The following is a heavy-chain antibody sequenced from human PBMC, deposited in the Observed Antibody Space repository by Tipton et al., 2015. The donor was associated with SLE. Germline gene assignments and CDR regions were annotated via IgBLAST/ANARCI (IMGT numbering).Heavy chain of an antibody. D-gene: IGHD6-19*01. V-gene: IGHV4-59*08. J-gene: IGHJ6*02. CDR2: IHYRGAL. CDR3: ARHADIAVMRYGMDV. Sequence: TLSLTCTVSGGSLSSYFWSWVRQAPGKGLEWIASIHYRGALYYDPSLESRVTISVDLSNNQFSLRVTSVTAADMAKYCCARHADIAVMRYGMDVWGQGTTVIVSS. CDR1: GGSLSSYF.